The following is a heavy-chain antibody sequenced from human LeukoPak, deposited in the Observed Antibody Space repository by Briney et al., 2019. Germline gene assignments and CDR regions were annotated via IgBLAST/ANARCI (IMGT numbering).Heavy chain of an antibody. CDR2: ISSSSSYI. CDR3: ARDSGQQPSAPYYYYYGMDV. V-gene: IGHV3-21*01. CDR1: GFTFSSYS. D-gene: IGHD5-12*01. J-gene: IGHJ6*02. Sequence: GGSLRLSCAASGFTFSSYSMNWVRQAPGKGLEWVSSISSSSSYIYYADSVKGRFTISRDNAKNSLYLQMNSLRAEDTAVYYCARDSGQQPSAPYYYYYGMDVWAKGPRSPSP.